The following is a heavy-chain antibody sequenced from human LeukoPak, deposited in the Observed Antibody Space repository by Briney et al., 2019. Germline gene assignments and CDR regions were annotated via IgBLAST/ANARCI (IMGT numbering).Heavy chain of an antibody. CDR1: GGSISSSSYY. V-gene: IGHV4-39*07. CDR2: IYYSGST. Sequence: SETLSLTCTVSGGSISSSSYYWGWIRQPPGKGLEWIGSIYYSGSTYYNPSLKSRVTISVDTSKNQFSLKLSSVTAADTAVYYCAREVQLRYGMDVWGQGTTVTVSS. CDR3: AREVQLRYGMDV. J-gene: IGHJ6*02. D-gene: IGHD2-2*01.